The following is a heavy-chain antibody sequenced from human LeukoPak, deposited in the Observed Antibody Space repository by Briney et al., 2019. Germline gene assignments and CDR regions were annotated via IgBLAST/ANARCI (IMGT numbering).Heavy chain of an antibody. D-gene: IGHD3-9*01. J-gene: IGHJ6*03. CDR3: AREGDDILTVYYYMDV. Sequence: ASVKVSCKASGYTFTGYYMHWVRQAPGQGLEWMGRINPNSGGTNYAQKFQGRVTMTRDTSISTAYMELSRLRSDDTAVYYCAREGDDILTVYYYMDVWGRGTTVTVSS. CDR1: GYTFTGYY. CDR2: INPNSGGT. V-gene: IGHV1-2*06.